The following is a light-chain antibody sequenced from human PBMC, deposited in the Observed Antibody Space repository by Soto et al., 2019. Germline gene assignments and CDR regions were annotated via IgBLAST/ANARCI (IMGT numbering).Light chain of an antibody. CDR1: QNINSW. J-gene: IGKJ1*01. V-gene: IGKV1-5*01. CDR2: DAS. Sequence: DIQVSQSTSTLSASVGDRVAITCRASQNINSWLAWYQQKPGKAPNLLIYDASTLESGVPSRFSGSGSGTEFTLTISSLQPDDFATYYCQQYTSYPWTFGQGTKVDIK. CDR3: QQYTSYPWT.